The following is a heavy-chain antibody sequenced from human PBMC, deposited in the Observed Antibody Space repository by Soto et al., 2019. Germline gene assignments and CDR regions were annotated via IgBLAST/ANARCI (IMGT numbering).Heavy chain of an antibody. V-gene: IGHV4-34*01. Sequence: SRVTISVDTSKNQFSLKLSSVTAADTAVYYCARELAVGRGAFDIWGQGTMVTVSS. D-gene: IGHD6-19*01. J-gene: IGHJ3*02. CDR3: ARELAVGRGAFDI.